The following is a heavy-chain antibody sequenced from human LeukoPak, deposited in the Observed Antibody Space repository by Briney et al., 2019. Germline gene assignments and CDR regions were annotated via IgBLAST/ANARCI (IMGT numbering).Heavy chain of an antibody. D-gene: IGHD6-19*01. CDR2: INHSGST. Sequence: SETLSLTCAVYGGSFSGYYWSWIRQPPGKGLEWLGEINHSGSTNYNPSLKSRVTISVDTSKNQFSLKLSSVTAADTAVYYCARGRTKYSSGPLLHWGQGTLVTVSS. V-gene: IGHV4-34*01. CDR1: GGSFSGYY. CDR3: ARGRTKYSSGPLLH. J-gene: IGHJ4*02.